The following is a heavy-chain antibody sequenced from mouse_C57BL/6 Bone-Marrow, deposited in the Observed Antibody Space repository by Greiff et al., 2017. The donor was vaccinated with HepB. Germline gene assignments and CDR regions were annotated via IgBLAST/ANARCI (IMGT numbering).Heavy chain of an antibody. J-gene: IGHJ1*03. CDR1: GFNIKNPY. CDR2: IDPANGNT. Sequence: EVQLQQSVAELVRPGASVKLSCTASGFNIKNPYMHWVKQRPEQGLEWIGRIDPANGNTKYAPKFQGKATITADTSSNTAYLQLSSLTSEDTAIYYCAQRGGPYWYFDVWGTGTTVTVSS. V-gene: IGHV14-3*01. CDR3: AQRGGPYWYFDV.